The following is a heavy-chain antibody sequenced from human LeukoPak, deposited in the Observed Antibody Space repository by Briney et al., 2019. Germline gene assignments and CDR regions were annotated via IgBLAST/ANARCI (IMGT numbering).Heavy chain of an antibody. Sequence: GGSLRLSCAASGFTFSNSYMSWIRQAPGKGLEWVSTISDDVDTTYYADSVKGRFAISRDDSKNTLYLQMNSLRADDTAVFYCAKNQADGGSFDYWGQGTLVTVSS. CDR1: GFTFSNSY. CDR3: AKNQADGGSFDY. D-gene: IGHD4-23*01. J-gene: IGHJ4*02. V-gene: IGHV3-23*01. CDR2: ISDDVDTT.